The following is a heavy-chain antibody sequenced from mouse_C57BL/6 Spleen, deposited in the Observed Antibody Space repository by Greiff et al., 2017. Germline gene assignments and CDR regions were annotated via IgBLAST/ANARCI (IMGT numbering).Heavy chain of an antibody. V-gene: IGHV1-72*01. J-gene: IGHJ3*01. Sequence: QVQLQQPGAELVQPGASVKLSCKASGYTFTSYWMHWVKQRPGRGLEWIGRIDPNSGGTKYNEKFKSKATLTVDKPSSTAYMQLSSLTSEDSAVYYCAREDGDYDGATWFAYWGQGTLVTVSA. CDR2: IDPNSGGT. CDR3: AREDGDYDGATWFAY. D-gene: IGHD2-4*01. CDR1: GYTFTSYW.